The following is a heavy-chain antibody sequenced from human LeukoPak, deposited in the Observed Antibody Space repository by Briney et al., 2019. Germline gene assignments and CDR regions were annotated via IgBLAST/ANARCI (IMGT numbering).Heavy chain of an antibody. V-gene: IGHV4-38-2*02. CDR3: ARGIVYSSSSVFPPFDY. Sequence: SETLSLTCTVSGGSISSYYWGWIRQPPGKGLEWIGNIYHGGSAYYNPSLKSRVTISVDTSKNQFSLRLSSMTAADTAVYYCARGIVYSSSSVFPPFDYWGQGTQVTVSS. J-gene: IGHJ4*02. D-gene: IGHD6-6*01. CDR2: IYHGGSA. CDR1: GGSISSYY.